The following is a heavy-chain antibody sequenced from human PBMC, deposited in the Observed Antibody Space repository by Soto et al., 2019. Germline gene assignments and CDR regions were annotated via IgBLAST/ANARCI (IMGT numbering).Heavy chain of an antibody. V-gene: IGHV4-31*03. CDR3: ARVESSGWYAGWFDP. J-gene: IGHJ5*02. Sequence: PSETLSLTCTVSGGSISSGGYYWSWIRHHPGKGLEWIGYIYYSGSTYYNPSLKSRVTISVDTSKNQFSLKLSSVTAADTAVYYCARVESSGWYAGWFDPWGQGTLVTVSS. D-gene: IGHD6-19*01. CDR2: IYYSGST. CDR1: GGSISSGGYY.